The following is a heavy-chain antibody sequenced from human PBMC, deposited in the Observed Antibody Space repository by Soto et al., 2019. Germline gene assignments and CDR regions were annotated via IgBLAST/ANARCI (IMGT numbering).Heavy chain of an antibody. CDR3: ASTRAVWFDP. CDR2: IYYSGST. Sequence: QLQLQESGPGLVKPSETLSLTCTVSGGSTSSSSYYWGWIRQPPGKGLEWIGSIYYSGSTYYNPSLKSRVTISVDTSKNQFSLKLSSVTAADTAVYYCASTRAVWFDPWGQGTLVTVSS. CDR1: GGSTSSSSYY. V-gene: IGHV4-39*01. J-gene: IGHJ5*02.